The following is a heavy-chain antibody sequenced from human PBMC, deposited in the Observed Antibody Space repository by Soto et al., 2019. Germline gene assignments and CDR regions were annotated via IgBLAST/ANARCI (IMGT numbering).Heavy chain of an antibody. D-gene: IGHD3-22*01. CDR1: GGSISSGDYY. CDR3: ARDHYYDSSGYYPLWYYYYGMDV. Sequence: SWTPSISCTASGGSISSGDYYWRWIRQPPGKGLEWIGYIYYSGSTYYNPSLKSRVTISVDTSKNQFSLKLSSVTAADTAVYYCARDHYYDSSGYYPLWYYYYGMDVWGHGTTVTVSS. J-gene: IGHJ6*02. V-gene: IGHV4-30-4*01. CDR2: IYYSGST.